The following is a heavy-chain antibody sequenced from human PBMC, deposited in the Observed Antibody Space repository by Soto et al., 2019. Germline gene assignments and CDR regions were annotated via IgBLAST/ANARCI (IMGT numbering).Heavy chain of an antibody. CDR1: GGSISSYY. CDR3: AKTALGWFDP. V-gene: IGHV4-59*01. D-gene: IGHD2-21*02. Sequence: PSETLSLTCSVSGGSISSYYWSWIRQPPGKGLEWIGYIFYSGRSGSTNYNPSLKSRVTISVDTSKNQFSLKLTSMTAADPAVYYCAKTALGWFDPWGQGTLVTVSS. J-gene: IGHJ5*02. CDR2: IFYSGRSGST.